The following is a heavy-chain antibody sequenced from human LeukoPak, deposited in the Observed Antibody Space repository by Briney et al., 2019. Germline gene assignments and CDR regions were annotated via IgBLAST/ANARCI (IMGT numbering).Heavy chain of an antibody. Sequence: ASVKVSCKVSGYTLTELSMHWVRQAPGKGLEWMGGFDPEDGETIYAQKFQGRVTMTEDTSTDTAYMELSSLRSEDTAVYYCATYIRPYCTNGVCPKVPFDYWGQGTLVTVSS. CDR2: FDPEDGET. CDR3: ATYIRPYCTNGVCPKVPFDY. CDR1: GYTLTELS. V-gene: IGHV1-24*01. J-gene: IGHJ4*02. D-gene: IGHD2-8*01.